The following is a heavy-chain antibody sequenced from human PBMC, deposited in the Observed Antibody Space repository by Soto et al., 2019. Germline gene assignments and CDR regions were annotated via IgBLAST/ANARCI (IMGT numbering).Heavy chain of an antibody. CDR1: GFTFSDYY. Sequence: GGSLRLSCAASGFTFSDYYMSWIRQAPGKGLEWVSYISSSGSTIYYADSVKGRFTISRDNAKNSLYLQMNSLRAEDTAVYYCARALRYSSSSRGFDYWGQGTLVTVSS. J-gene: IGHJ4*02. CDR2: ISSSGSTI. V-gene: IGHV3-11*01. D-gene: IGHD6-6*01. CDR3: ARALRYSSSSRGFDY.